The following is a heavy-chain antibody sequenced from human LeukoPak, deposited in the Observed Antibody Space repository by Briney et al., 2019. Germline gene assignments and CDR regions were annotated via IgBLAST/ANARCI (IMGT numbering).Heavy chain of an antibody. CDR2: IRSETDGGTA. J-gene: IGHJ3*01. CDR3: TTASLH. Sequence: WIRQPPGKGLEWVGRIRSETDGGTADYAAPVKGRFTVSRDDSKNTLHLQVNSLKSDDTAVYYCTTASLHWGQGTMVTVSS. V-gene: IGHV3-15*01.